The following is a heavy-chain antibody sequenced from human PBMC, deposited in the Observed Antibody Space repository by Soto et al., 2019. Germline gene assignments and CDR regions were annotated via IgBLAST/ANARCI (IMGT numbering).Heavy chain of an antibody. Sequence: GASVKVSCKASGYTFTSYGISWVRQAPGQGLEWMGWISAYNGNTNYAQKLQGRVTMTTDTSTSTAYMELRSLRSDDTAVYYCARDGVVVVVANVCDYWGQGTLVTVSS. V-gene: IGHV1-18*01. J-gene: IGHJ4*02. CDR1: GYTFTSYG. CDR3: ARDGVVVVVANVCDY. D-gene: IGHD2-15*01. CDR2: ISAYNGNT.